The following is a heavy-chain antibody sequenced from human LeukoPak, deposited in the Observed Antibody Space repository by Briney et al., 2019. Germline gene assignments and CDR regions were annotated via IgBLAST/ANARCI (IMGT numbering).Heavy chain of an antibody. CDR2: IYPGDSDT. CDR3: PRRNNQKFDY. V-gene: IGHV5-51*01. J-gene: IGHJ4*02. CDR1: GYSFTSYW. Sequence: GESLKISCKGSGYSFTSYWIGWVRQMPGKGLEWMGIIYPGDSDTRYSPSFQGQVTISADKSISTAYLQWSSLKASDTAMYFWPRRNNQKFDYWGQGTLVTVSS. D-gene: IGHD1/OR15-1a*01.